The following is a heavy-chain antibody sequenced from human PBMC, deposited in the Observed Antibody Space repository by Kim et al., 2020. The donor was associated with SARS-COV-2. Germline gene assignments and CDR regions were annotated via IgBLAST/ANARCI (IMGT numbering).Heavy chain of an antibody. J-gene: IGHJ3*01. V-gene: IGHV3-23*01. CDR1: GFDLSIFG. CDR3: GGWSTALDV. D-gene: IGHD2-15*01. Sequence: WGSLRLSCSASGFDLSIFGMNWVRQAPGKGLEWVSRISSNGYDIHHADSVKGRFPIPKDHSRNKLYLQMSSLGAEDTARFYCGGWSTALDVWGQGTRVT. CDR2: ISSNGYDI.